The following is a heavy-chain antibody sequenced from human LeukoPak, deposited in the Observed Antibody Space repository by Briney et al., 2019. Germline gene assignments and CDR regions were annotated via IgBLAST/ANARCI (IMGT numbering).Heavy chain of an antibody. CDR1: GYTFTDNY. CDR3: ARDQRQQNYYETIGYMDS. J-gene: IGHJ4*02. V-gene: IGHV1-2*02. D-gene: IGHD3-22*01. CDR2: INPNYGGT. Sequence: ASVKVSCRTSGYTFTDNYIHWVRQAPGQGLEWLGSINPNYGGTHFARQFQGRVTMTTDTSISTAYMELSSLTSAASAVYHCARDQRQQNYYETIGYMDSWGQGALVTVSS.